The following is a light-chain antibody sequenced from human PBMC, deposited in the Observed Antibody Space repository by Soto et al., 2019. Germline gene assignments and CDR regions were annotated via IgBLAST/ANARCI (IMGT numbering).Light chain of an antibody. CDR1: SSNIGSYA. CDR2: GNT. J-gene: IGLJ1*01. CDR3: QSFDGSLSGYV. V-gene: IGLV1-40*01. Sequence: QSVLTQPPSASGTPGQRVTISCSGSSSNIGSYAVNWYQQLPGTAPKLLIYGNTNRPSGVPDRFSGSKSGTSASLAITGLQAEDEADYYCQSFDGSLSGYVFGTGTKLTVL.